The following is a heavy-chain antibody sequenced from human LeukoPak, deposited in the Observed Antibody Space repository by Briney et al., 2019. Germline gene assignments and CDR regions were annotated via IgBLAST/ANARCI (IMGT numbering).Heavy chain of an antibody. CDR1: GFTLSSYA. CDR3: SKERGYGFWSGSQDY. Sequence: GGSLRLSCAASGFTLSSYAMIWVRHATGEGGEWVSVIGGCGGGTYYADSVKGRFTISRDNSKNTLYLQMNSLRAEDTAVYYCSKERGYGFWSGSQDYWGQGTLVTVSS. J-gene: IGHJ4*02. V-gene: IGHV3-23*01. CDR2: IGGCGGGT. D-gene: IGHD3-3*01.